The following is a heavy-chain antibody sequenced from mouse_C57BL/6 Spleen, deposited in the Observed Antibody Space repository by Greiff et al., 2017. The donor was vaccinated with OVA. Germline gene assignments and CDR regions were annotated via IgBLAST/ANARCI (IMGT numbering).Heavy chain of an antibody. Sequence: QVHVKQSGAELAKPGASVKLSCKASGYTFTSYWMHWVKQRPGQGLEWIGYINTSSGYTKYNEKFKDKATLTADKTSSTAYMQLSSLTYEDSAVYYCAISGDYCFDYWGQGTTLTVSS. V-gene: IGHV1-7*01. J-gene: IGHJ2*01. CDR1: GYTFTSYW. CDR2: INTSSGYT. CDR3: AISGDYCFDY. D-gene: IGHD2-13*01.